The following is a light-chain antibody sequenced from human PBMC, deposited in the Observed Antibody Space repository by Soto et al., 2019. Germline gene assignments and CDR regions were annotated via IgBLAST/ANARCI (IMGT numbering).Light chain of an antibody. CDR2: GAS. V-gene: IGKV3D-15*01. J-gene: IGKJ3*01. CDR3: QQYNNWPPFT. Sequence: EIVLMQSPGTLSLSPGERATLSCRASQTLRRTYIAWYQQKPGQAPRVLIYGASKRATGIPDRFSGSGSGTEFTLTISSLQSEDFAVYYCQQYNNWPPFTFGPGTKVDI. CDR1: QTLRRT.